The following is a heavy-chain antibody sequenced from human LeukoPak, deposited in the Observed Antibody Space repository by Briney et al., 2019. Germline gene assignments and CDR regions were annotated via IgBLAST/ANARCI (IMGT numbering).Heavy chain of an antibody. V-gene: IGHV3-15*01. CDR2: IKSKTEGGTI. CDR1: GFTFTNAW. D-gene: IGHD3/OR15-3a*01. J-gene: IGHJ5*02. CDR3: TTLRTA. Sequence: GGSLRLSCAASGFTFTNAWMNWVRQAPGKGLEWVGRIKSKTEGGTIYYAAPVKGRFTISRDDSKGTLYLEMNSLQTEDTAVYYCTTLRTAWGQGTLVTVSS.